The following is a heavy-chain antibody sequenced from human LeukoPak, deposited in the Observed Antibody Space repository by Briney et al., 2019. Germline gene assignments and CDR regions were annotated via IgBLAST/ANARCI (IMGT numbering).Heavy chain of an antibody. Sequence: PRASMKLSCTASGFTFTSYCMHWVRQAPGQGLEWVSTISTSGSNTIYAHSVKGRFTITRDNAKNTLYLQMNSLRAEDTAVYYCAIDAPASVVVPAAGPDCDYGVRVWGQGNTGTVSS. CDR1: GFTFTSYC. V-gene: IGHV3-21*01. CDR3: AIDAPASVVVPAAGPDCDYGVRV. CDR2: ISTSGSNT. D-gene: IGHD2-2*01. J-gene: IGHJ6*01.